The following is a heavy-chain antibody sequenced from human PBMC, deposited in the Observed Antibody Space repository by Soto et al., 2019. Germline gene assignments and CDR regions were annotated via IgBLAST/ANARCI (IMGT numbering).Heavy chain of an antibody. J-gene: IGHJ6*02. Sequence: QVQLVESGGGVVQPGGSLRLSCAASGFMFSSYGMHWVRQAPGKGLEWVAVIWYDGSNKYYVDSVKGRFTISRDNSKNLGYQQTNALRAEETVVYFCSRDTGGKPRYGLDVWGQGTRVTVSS. D-gene: IGHD3-10*01. CDR2: IWYDGSNK. CDR1: GFMFSSYG. CDR3: SRDTGGKPRYGLDV. V-gene: IGHV3-33*01.